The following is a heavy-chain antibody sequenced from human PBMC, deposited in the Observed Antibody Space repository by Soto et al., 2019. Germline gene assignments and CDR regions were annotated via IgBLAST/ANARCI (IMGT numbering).Heavy chain of an antibody. D-gene: IGHD3-16*01. CDR3: ARATTPYDYVWGTLDY. Sequence: GGSLRLSCAASGFTFSSYGMHWVRQAPGKGLEEVAVIWYDGSNKYYADSVKGRFTISRHNSKNTLYLQMNSLRAEVTAVYYCARATTPYDYVWGTLDYWGQGT. CDR1: GFTFSSYG. V-gene: IGHV3-33*01. J-gene: IGHJ4*02. CDR2: IWYDGSNK.